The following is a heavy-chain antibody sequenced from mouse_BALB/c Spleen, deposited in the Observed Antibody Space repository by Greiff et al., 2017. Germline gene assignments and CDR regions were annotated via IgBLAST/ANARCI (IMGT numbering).Heavy chain of an antibody. D-gene: IGHD2-1*01. V-gene: IGHV2-6-7*01. CDR3: ARDHGNYDYAMDY. CDR1: GFSLTGYG. J-gene: IGHJ4*01. Sequence: QVQLKESGPGLVAPSQSLSITCTVSGFSLTGYGVNWVRQPPGKGLEWLGMIWGDGSTDYNSALKSRLSISKDNSKSQVFLKMNSLQTDDTARYYCARDHGNYDYAMDYWGQGTSVTVSS. CDR2: IWGDGST.